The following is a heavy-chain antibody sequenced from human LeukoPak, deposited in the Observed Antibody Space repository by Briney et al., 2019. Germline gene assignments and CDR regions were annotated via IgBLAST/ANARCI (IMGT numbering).Heavy chain of an antibody. D-gene: IGHD3-9*01. V-gene: IGHV4-31*03. CDR2: IYYSGST. CDR1: GGSISSGGYY. CDR3: ARVVRYFDWLLPAGGYYGMDV. Sequence: PSQTLSLTCTVSGGSISSGGYYWSWIRQHPGKGLEWIGYIYYSGSTYYNPSLKSRVTISVDTSKNQFSLKLSSVTAADTAVYYCARVVRYFDWLLPAGGYYGMDVWGQGTTVTVSS. J-gene: IGHJ6*02.